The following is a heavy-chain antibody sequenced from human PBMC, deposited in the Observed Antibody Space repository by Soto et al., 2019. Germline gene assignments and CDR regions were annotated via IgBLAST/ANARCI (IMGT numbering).Heavy chain of an antibody. CDR1: GYTFSSYG. V-gene: IGHV1-18*01. D-gene: IGHD3-16*01. Sequence: GASVKVSCKASGYTFSSYGITWVRQAPGQGLEWMGWISAYNGNTNYAQKLQGRVTMTTDTSTSTAYMELRSLRSDDTAVFYCARVPTPTKQVLGGYYYGMDVWGQGTTVTVSS. J-gene: IGHJ6*02. CDR2: ISAYNGNT. CDR3: ARVPTPTKQVLGGYYYGMDV.